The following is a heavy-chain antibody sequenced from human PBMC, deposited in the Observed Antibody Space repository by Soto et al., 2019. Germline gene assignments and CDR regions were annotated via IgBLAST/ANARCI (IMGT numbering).Heavy chain of an antibody. V-gene: IGHV4-30-4*01. J-gene: IGHJ4*02. Sequence: SETLSLTCTVSGGSISSGDYYWSWIRQPPGKGLEWIGYIYYSGSTYYNPSLKSRVTISVDTSTNQFSLKLTSVTAADTAVYYCARDKITGLFDYWGQGTLVTVSS. D-gene: IGHD2-8*02. CDR1: GGSISSGDYY. CDR3: ARDKITGLFDY. CDR2: IYYSGST.